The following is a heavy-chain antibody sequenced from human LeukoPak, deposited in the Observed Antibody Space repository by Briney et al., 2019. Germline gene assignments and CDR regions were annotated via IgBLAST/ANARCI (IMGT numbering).Heavy chain of an antibody. CDR2: ISFDGNNK. V-gene: IGHV3-30*04. J-gene: IGHJ4*02. CDR1: GFTFSNYA. D-gene: IGHD5-12*01. Sequence: GRSLRPSCTASGFTFSNYAMHWVRQAPGKGLEWMTVISFDGNNKYYEDSVKGRFTIPRDNSKNTLYLQMNSLRAEDTAVYYCARTFWDKSNGYDYYFDYWGQGSLVTVSS. CDR3: ARTFWDKSNGYDYYFDY.